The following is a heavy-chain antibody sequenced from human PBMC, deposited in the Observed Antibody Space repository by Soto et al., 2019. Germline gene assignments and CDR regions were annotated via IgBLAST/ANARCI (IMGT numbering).Heavy chain of an antibody. CDR3: ARGPGRGDDYGDDTATGGYNWFDP. V-gene: IGHV4-31*03. J-gene: IGHJ5*02. CDR2: IYYSGST. CDR1: GGSISSGGYY. Sequence: NPSETLSLTCTVSGGSISSGGYYWSWIRQHPGKGLEWIGYIYYSGSTYYNPSLKSRVTISVDTSKNQFSLKLSSVTAADTAVYYCARGPGRGDDYGDDTATGGYNWFDPWGQGTLVTVSS. D-gene: IGHD4-17*01.